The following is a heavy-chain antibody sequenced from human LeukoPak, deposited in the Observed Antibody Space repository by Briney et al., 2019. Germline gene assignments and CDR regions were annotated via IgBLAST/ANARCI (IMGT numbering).Heavy chain of an antibody. CDR1: GYTFTGYY. V-gene: IGHV1-2*02. Sequence: ASAKVSCKASGYTFTGYYMHWVRQAPGQGVEWMGWINPNTGDTNYAQKFKGRVTMTRDTSISTAYMVLSRLRSDDTAVYYCARATGDPRILGFWGRGTLVTVSS. J-gene: IGHJ2*01. CDR2: INPNTGDT. D-gene: IGHD3-10*01. CDR3: ARATGDPRILGF.